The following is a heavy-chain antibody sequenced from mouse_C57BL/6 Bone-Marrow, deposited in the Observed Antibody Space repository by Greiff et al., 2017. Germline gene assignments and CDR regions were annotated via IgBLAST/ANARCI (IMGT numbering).Heavy chain of an antibody. CDR3: ARDYDPAWFAY. Sequence: VQLQQPGAELVMPGASVKLSCKASGYPFTSYWLHWVKQRPGQGLEWIGEIDPSDNYTNYNQKFKGKSTLTVDKSSSTAYMQLSSLTSEDSAVYYCARDYDPAWFAYWGQGTLVTVSA. CDR2: IDPSDNYT. J-gene: IGHJ3*01. D-gene: IGHD2-4*01. CDR1: GYPFTSYW. V-gene: IGHV1-69*01.